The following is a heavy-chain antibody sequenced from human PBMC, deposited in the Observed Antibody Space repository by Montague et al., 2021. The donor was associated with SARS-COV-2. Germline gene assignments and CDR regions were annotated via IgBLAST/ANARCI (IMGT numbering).Heavy chain of an antibody. CDR1: GFTFSNFW. J-gene: IGHJ4*02. CDR3: LRASTVSSEGY. D-gene: IGHD4-17*01. CDR2: RKEDGTVK. Sequence: SLRLSCAASGFTFSNFWMDWVRLAPGKGLEWVANRKEDGTVKNYGDPGKGRFTIFRDNAKNSLYLQMNSLRAEDTAVYYCLRASTVSSEGYWGQGILATVSS. V-gene: IGHV3-7*01.